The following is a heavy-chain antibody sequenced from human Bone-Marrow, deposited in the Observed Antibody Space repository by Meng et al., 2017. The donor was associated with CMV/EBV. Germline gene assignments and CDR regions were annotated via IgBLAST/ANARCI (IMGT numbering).Heavy chain of an antibody. CDR3: AREGHTSFRFKYYYYYGMDV. V-gene: IGHV3-74*01. D-gene: IGHD2-2*01. J-gene: IGHJ6*02. Sequence: GGSLRLSCAASGLTFRTSWMHWIRQAPGKGLVRVARINGGESTTSQADSVKGRFTIPRDNARSTVFVQMNSLRAEDTAVYYCAREGHTSFRFKYYYYYGMDVWGQGTTVTVSS. CDR2: INGGESTT. CDR1: GLTFRTSW.